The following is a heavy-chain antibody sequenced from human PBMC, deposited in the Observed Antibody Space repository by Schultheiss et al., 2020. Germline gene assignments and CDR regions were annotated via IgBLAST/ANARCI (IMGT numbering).Heavy chain of an antibody. CDR3: ARGQGWLQFGRLDY. Sequence: GGSLRLSCAASGFTFSDYYMSWIRQAPGKGLEWVAVIWYDGSNKYYADSVKGRFTISRDNSKNSLYLQMNSLRAEDTAVYYCARGQGWLQFGRLDYWGQGTLVTVSA. V-gene: IGHV3-33*08. J-gene: IGHJ4*02. D-gene: IGHD5-24*01. CDR1: GFTFSDYY. CDR2: IWYDGSNK.